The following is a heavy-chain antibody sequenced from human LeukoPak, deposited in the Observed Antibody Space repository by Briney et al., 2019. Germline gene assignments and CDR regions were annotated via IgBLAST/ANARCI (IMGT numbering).Heavy chain of an antibody. D-gene: IGHD1-26*01. CDR1: GFTFSSYS. V-gene: IGHV3-23*01. J-gene: IGHJ3*02. CDR3: ARKRNYYNAFDI. CDR2: ISNTGVDT. Sequence: PGGSLRLSCAASGFTFSSYSMNWVRQAPGKGLEWVSGISNTGVDTYYADSVKGRFTISRDNSKNTLYLQMNSLRAEDTAVHYCARKRNYYNAFDIWGQGTMVTVSS.